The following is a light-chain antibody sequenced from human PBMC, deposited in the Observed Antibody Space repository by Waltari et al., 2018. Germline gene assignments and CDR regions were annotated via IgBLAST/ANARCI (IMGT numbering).Light chain of an antibody. CDR2: EVS. J-gene: IGLJ3*02. CDR3: SSYAGSTPWV. CDR1: SSDGGGYNY. Sequence: QSALTQPPSASGSPGQSVTISCPGTSSDGGGYNYVSWYQQHPGKAPKLMIYEVSKRPSGVPDRFSGSKSGNTASLTVSGLQAEDEADYYCSSYAGSTPWVFGGGTKLTVL. V-gene: IGLV2-8*01.